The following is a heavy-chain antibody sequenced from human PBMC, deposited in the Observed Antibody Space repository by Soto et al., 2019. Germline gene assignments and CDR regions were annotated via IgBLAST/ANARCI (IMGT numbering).Heavy chain of an antibody. J-gene: IGHJ4*02. D-gene: IGHD6-13*01. CDR3: ARDQHRLFDY. CDR1: GFTFSSYD. CDR2: IGTSGSST. V-gene: IGHV3-23*01. Sequence: EVQLLESGGGLVQPGGSLRLSCVVSGFTFSSYDMSWVRQAPGKGLEWVAVIGTSGSSTYYADSVKGRFTISRNNSMNTLYQQMNSLRAEDTAVYYCARDQHRLFDYWGQGTLVTVSS.